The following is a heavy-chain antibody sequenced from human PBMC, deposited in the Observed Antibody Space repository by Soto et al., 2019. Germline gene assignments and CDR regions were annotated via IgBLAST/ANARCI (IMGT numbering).Heavy chain of an antibody. CDR2: ISAYNGNT. Sequence: ASVKVSCKASGYTFTSYGISWVRQAPGQGLEWMGWISAYNGNTNYAQKLQGRVTMTTDTSTSTAYVELRSLRSDDTAVYYCARHRGYDSLYYFDYWGQGTLVTVSS. CDR3: ARHRGYDSLYYFDY. CDR1: GYTFTSYG. V-gene: IGHV1-18*01. D-gene: IGHD5-12*01. J-gene: IGHJ4*02.